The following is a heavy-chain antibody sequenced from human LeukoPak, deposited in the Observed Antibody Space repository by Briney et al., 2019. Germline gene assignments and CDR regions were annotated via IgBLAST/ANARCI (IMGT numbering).Heavy chain of an antibody. Sequence: GGSLRLSCTASGFTFGGFAMSWFRQDPGRGLEWVGFIRSKTYGETTEYAASVKGRFTISRDDSKSIAYLQMNSLKTEDTAVYFCTSFCGGDCFSTASYWGQGTLVTVSS. D-gene: IGHD2-21*02. V-gene: IGHV3-49*03. CDR3: TSFCGGDCFSTASY. CDR2: IRSKTYGETT. CDR1: GFTFGGFA. J-gene: IGHJ4*02.